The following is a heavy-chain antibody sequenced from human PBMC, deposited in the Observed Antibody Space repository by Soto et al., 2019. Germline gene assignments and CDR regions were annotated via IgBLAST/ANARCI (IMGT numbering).Heavy chain of an antibody. Sequence: PWGSLRLSCAASGFTFSSYAMHWVRQAPGKGLEWVAVISYDGSNKYYADSVKGRFTISRDTSKNQFSLKLSSVTAADTAVYYCAREQSSGWEYYFDYWGQGTLVTVSS. J-gene: IGHJ4*02. CDR2: ISYDGSNK. D-gene: IGHD6-19*01. V-gene: IGHV3-30-3*01. CDR1: GFTFSSYA. CDR3: AREQSSGWEYYFDY.